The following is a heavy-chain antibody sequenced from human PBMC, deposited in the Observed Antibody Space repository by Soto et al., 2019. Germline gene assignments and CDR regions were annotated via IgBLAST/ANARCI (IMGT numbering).Heavy chain of an antibody. CDR3: ARDPWLPPYDFWSGYYWFDP. D-gene: IGHD3-3*01. J-gene: IGHJ5*02. CDR1: GFTFSSYG. CDR2: IWYDGSNK. Sequence: PGGSLRLSCAASGFTFSSYGMHWVRQAPGKGLEWVAVIWYDGSNKYYADSVKGRFTISRDNSKNTLYLQMNSLRAEDTAVYYCARDPWLPPYDFWSGYYWFDPWGQGTLVTVSS. V-gene: IGHV3-33*01.